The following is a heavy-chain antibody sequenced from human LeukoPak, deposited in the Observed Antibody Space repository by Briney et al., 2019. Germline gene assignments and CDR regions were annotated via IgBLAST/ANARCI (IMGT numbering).Heavy chain of an antibody. Sequence: GGSLRLSCAASGFTFSSYGMHWGRQAPGKGLEWVTFIRYDGNNKYYADSVKGRFTISRDNSKNTLYLQMNSLRAEDTAVYYCAKNYSSSLRGGFDYWGQGTLVTVSS. CDR2: IRYDGNNK. V-gene: IGHV3-30*02. J-gene: IGHJ4*02. CDR3: AKNYSSSLRGGFDY. CDR1: GFTFSSYG. D-gene: IGHD6-6*01.